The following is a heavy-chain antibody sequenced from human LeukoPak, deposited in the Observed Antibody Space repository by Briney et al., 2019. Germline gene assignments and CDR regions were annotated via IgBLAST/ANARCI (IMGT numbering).Heavy chain of an antibody. CDR1: GYTFTSYD. Sequence: ASVKVSCKASGYTFTSYDINWVRQATGQGLEWMGWLNPNSGNTGYAQKFQGRVTMTRNTSISTAYMELSSLRSEDTAVHYCARGQYSSGWDDNAFDIWVQGTMVTVSS. D-gene: IGHD6-19*01. V-gene: IGHV1-8*01. J-gene: IGHJ3*02. CDR3: ARGQYSSGWDDNAFDI. CDR2: LNPNSGNT.